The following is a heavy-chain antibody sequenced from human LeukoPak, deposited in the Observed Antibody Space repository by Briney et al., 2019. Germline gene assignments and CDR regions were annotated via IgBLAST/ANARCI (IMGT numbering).Heavy chain of an antibody. CDR3: ARGISGKSPPAPT. CDR2: ISSSSTI. Sequence: PGGSLRLSCAASGFTFSSYSMNWVRQAPGKGLEWVSYISSSSTIYYADSVKGRFTISRDNAKNSLYLQMNSLRAEDTAVYYCARGISGKSPPAPTWGQGTLVTVSS. J-gene: IGHJ5*02. D-gene: IGHD3-3*02. CDR1: GFTFSSYS. V-gene: IGHV3-48*01.